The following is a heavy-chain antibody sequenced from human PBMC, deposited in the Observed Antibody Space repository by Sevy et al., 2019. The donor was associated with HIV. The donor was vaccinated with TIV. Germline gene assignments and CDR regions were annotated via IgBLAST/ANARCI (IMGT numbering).Heavy chain of an antibody. CDR2: IHHTGST. CDR1: GASITISTW. Sequence: SETLSLTCAVSGASITISTWWGWVRQPPGKGLEWIGEIHHTGSTNSNPSLKTRVTLSVDKSKNQFSLNLNSVTAADTAVYYCVRAKFGSVLGDALDILGQGTMVTVSS. J-gene: IGHJ3*02. V-gene: IGHV4-4*02. CDR3: VRAKFGSVLGDALDI. D-gene: IGHD6-25*01.